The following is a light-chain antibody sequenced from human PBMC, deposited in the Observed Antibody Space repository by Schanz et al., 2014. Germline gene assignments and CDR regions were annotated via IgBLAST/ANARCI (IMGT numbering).Light chain of an antibody. CDR2: EVS. CDR1: SNDVGSYNR. J-gene: IGLJ3*02. CDR3: SSYTSSSPWV. V-gene: IGLV2-18*02. Sequence: QSVLTQPPSVSGSPGQSVTISCTGTSNDVGSYNRVSWYQQPPGTAPKLMIYEVSNRPSGVPDRFSGSKSGNTASLTISGLQAEDEADYYCSSYTSSSPWVFGGGTKLTVL.